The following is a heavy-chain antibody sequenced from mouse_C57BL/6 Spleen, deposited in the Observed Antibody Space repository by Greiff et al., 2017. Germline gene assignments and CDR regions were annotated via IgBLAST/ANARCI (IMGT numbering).Heavy chain of an antibody. D-gene: IGHD1-1*02. J-gene: IGHJ4*01. CDR1: GYAFSSSW. CDR3: ARSYGGASMDY. CDR2: IYPGDGDT. Sequence: QVQLKESGPELVKPGASVKISCKASGYAFSSSWMNWVKQRPGKGLEWIGRIYPGDGDTNYNGKFKGKATLTVDKSSSTAYMELRSLTSEDSAVYYCARSYGGASMDYWGQGTSVTVSS. V-gene: IGHV1-82*01.